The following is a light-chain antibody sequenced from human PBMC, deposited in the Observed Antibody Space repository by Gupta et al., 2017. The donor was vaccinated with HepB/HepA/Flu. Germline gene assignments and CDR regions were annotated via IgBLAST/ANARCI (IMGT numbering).Light chain of an antibody. CDR3: QTYDNNLSGA. J-gene: IGLJ2*01. CDR1: SSIIGPDYD. CDR2: GNT. V-gene: IGLV1-40*01. Sequence: QSVLTQPTSVSGTTGQTVTIHCTGSSSIIGPDYDIHWYQQLPGAAPKLLIHGNTRRPSGVPDRFSGSKSGNTATLVITGLQAEDEAYYYCQTYDNNLSGAFGGGTKLTVL.